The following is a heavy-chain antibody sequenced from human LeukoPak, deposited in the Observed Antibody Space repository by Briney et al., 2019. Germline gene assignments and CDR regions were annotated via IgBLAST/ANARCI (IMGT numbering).Heavy chain of an antibody. V-gene: IGHV4-59*01. Sequence: PSETLSLTCTVFGGSISSYYWSWIRQPPGKGLEWIGYIYYSGSTNYNPSLKSRVTISVDTSNNQFSLKLSSVTAADTAVYYWARDIAAAGTWDYWGEGTRVSVSS. CDR1: GGSISSYY. J-gene: IGHJ4*02. D-gene: IGHD6-13*01. CDR2: IYYSGST. CDR3: ARDIAAAGTWDY.